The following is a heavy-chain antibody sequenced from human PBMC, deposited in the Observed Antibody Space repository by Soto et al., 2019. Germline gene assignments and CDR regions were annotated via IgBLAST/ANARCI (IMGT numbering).Heavy chain of an antibody. D-gene: IGHD1-1*01. J-gene: IGHJ4*02. CDR1: GGTFSSYT. V-gene: IGHV1-69*04. CDR3: ARDNWNDDYFDY. Sequence: SVKVSCKASGGTFSSYTISWVRQAPGQVLEWMGRIIPILGIANYAQKFQGRVTITAYKSTSTAYMELSSLRSEDTSVYYCARDNWNDDYFDYWGQGTLVTVSS. CDR2: IIPILGIA.